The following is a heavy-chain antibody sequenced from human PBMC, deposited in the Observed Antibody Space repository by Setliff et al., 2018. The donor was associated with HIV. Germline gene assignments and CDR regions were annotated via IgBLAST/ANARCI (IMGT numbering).Heavy chain of an antibody. CDR2: INHDRTT. V-gene: IGHV4-34*01. CDR3: ARSIYGSGTYPLDI. D-gene: IGHD3-10*01. J-gene: IGHJ4*02. Sequence: SETLSLTCAVYGGSFSGYYWSWIRQPPGKGLEWIGEINHDRTTNYNPSLKSRVTISVDTSKNQFSLTLNSVTAADTAVYYCARSIYGSGTYPLDIWGQGILVTVSS. CDR1: GGSFSGYY.